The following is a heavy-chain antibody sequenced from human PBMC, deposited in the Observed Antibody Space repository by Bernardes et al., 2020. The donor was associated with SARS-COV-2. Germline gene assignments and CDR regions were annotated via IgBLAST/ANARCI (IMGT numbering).Heavy chain of an antibody. Sequence: GESLKISCKGSGYSFTRYRIGWVRQMPGKGLEWMGIIYPGDSDTRYSPSFQGQVTISADKSISTAYLQWSSLKASDTAIYYCARQGGYCSSTSCYWYYYYMDVWGKGTTVTVSS. J-gene: IGHJ6*03. CDR3: ARQGGYCSSTSCYWYYYYMDV. CDR1: GYSFTRYR. V-gene: IGHV5-51*01. CDR2: IYPGDSDT. D-gene: IGHD2-2*01.